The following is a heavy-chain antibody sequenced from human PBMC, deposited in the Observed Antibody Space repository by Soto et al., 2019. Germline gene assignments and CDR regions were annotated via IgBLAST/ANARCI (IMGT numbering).Heavy chain of an antibody. V-gene: IGHV2-70*01. CDR1: GFSLSTSGMC. CDR2: IDWDDDK. Sequence: GPTLVNPTQTLTLTCTFSGFSLSTSGMCVTWIRQPPGKALEWLALIDWDDDKYYSTSLKSSLTISKDTSKNQVVLTVINMDPVDTATYLCARISGGRIEPRRYFDFWGPGTLVTVSS. D-gene: IGHD6-6*01. J-gene: IGHJ4*02. CDR3: ARISGGRIEPRRYFDF.